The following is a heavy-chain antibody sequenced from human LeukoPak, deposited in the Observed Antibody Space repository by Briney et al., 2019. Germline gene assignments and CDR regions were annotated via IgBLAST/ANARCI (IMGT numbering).Heavy chain of an antibody. CDR3: ASSRVPAAIPQWFDP. CDR1: GGTFSSYA. D-gene: IGHD2-2*02. Sequence: LVKVSCKASGGTFSSYAISWVRQAPGQGLEWMGGIIPIFGTANYAQKFQGRVTITTDESTSTAYMELSSLRSEDTAVYYCASSRVPAAIPQWFDPWGQGTLVTVSS. J-gene: IGHJ5*02. CDR2: IIPIFGTA. V-gene: IGHV1-69*05.